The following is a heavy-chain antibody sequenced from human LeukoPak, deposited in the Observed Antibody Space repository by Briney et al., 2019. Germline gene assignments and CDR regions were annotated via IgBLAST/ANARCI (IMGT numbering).Heavy chain of an antibody. V-gene: IGHV3-30*02. Sequence: GGSLRLSCAASGFTFGSYGVHWVRQAPGKGLEWVAFIRHDGSDKYYADSVKGRFTISRDNSKSTLYLQMNSLRAEDTAVHHCARKKSVYRSSSSTYYYMDVWGKGTTVTVSS. J-gene: IGHJ6*03. CDR1: GFTFGSYG. D-gene: IGHD6-6*01. CDR3: ARKKSVYRSSSSTYYYMDV. CDR2: IRHDGSDK.